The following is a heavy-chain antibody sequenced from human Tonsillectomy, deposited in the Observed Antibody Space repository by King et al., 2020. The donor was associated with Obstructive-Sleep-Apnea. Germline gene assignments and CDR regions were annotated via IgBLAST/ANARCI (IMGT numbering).Heavy chain of an antibody. V-gene: IGHV1-18*04. CDR1: GYTFTNYG. D-gene: IGHD3-10*01. CDR3: ARGLQSYYYGSVTADY. Sequence: QLVQSGAEVKKPGASVKVSCKASGYTFTNYGISWVRQAPGQGLEWMGWISAYNDNTNYAQKLQGRVTMTTDTSTSTAYMELRSLRSDDTAVYYCARGLQSYYYGSVTADYRGQGTLVTVPS. J-gene: IGHJ4*02. CDR2: ISAYNDNT.